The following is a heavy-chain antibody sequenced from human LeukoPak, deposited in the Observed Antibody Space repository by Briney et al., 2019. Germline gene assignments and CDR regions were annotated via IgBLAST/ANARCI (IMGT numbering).Heavy chain of an antibody. D-gene: IGHD2-2*03. CDR2: TYYRSKWYN. Sequence: SQTLSLTCAISGDSVSSNSAAWIWIRQSPSRGLEWLGRTYYRSKWYNDYAVSVKSRISVNPDTSKNQFSLQLNSVAPEDTAVYYCARWIHSLGYFDLWGRGTLVTVYS. J-gene: IGHJ2*01. V-gene: IGHV6-1*01. CDR3: ARWIHSLGYFDL. CDR1: GDSVSSNSAA.